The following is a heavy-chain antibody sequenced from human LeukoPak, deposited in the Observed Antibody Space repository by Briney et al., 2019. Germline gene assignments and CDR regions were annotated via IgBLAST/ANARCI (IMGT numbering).Heavy chain of an antibody. CDR1: GFTFSSYS. V-gene: IGHV3-48*01. CDR2: ISSSSSTI. D-gene: IGHD3-3*01. Sequence: GGSLRLSCAASGFTFSSYSMNWVRQAPGKGLEWVSYISSSSSTIYYADSVKGRFTISRDNAKNSLYLQMNSLRAEDTAVYYCARQETYDFWSGYYSEEASFDYWGQGTLVTVSS. CDR3: ARQETYDFWSGYYSEEASFDY. J-gene: IGHJ4*02.